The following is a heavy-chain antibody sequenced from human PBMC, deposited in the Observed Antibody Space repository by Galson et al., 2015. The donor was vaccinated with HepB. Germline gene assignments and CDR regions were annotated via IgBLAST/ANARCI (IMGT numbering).Heavy chain of an antibody. D-gene: IGHD3-22*01. CDR2: ISSGSNYI. CDR1: GFTFSTYS. V-gene: IGHV3-21*01. CDR3: ARDRESVYYDSSGYYLFDY. Sequence: SLRLSCAASGFTFSTYSMNWVRQAPGKGLEWVSSISSGSNYIYQADSVKGRFTISRDNAKNSLYLQMNSLRAEDTAVYYCARDRESVYYDSSGYYLFDYWGQGTLVTVSS. J-gene: IGHJ4*02.